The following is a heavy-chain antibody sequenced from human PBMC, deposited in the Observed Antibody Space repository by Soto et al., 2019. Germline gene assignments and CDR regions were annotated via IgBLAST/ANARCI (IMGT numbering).Heavy chain of an antibody. D-gene: IGHD2-15*01. Sequence: ASVKVSCKASGYIFTAYSMHWVRQAPGQGLEWMGVVNPSGGSTNYAQKFQGRITMTRDTSTSTVYMDLSSLTSEDTAVYYCARGENCSDGICYSEYFQRWGQGTLVTVSS. CDR1: GYIFTAYS. J-gene: IGHJ1*01. CDR2: VNPSGGST. V-gene: IGHV1-46*01. CDR3: ARGENCSDGICYSEYFQR.